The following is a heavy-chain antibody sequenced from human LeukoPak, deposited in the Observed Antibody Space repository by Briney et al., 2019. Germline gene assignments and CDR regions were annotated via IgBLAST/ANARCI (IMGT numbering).Heavy chain of an antibody. CDR3: ASNYYDSSGYYYYYYGMDV. CDR2: MNPNSGNT. J-gene: IGHJ6*02. V-gene: IGHV1-8*01. D-gene: IGHD3-22*01. CDR1: EYTFTSYD. Sequence: ASVKVSCKASEYTFTSYDINWVRQATGQGLEWMGWMNPNSGNTGYAQKFQGRVTMTRNTSISTAYMELSSLRSEDTAVYYCASNYYDSSGYYYYYYGMDVWGQGTTVTVSS.